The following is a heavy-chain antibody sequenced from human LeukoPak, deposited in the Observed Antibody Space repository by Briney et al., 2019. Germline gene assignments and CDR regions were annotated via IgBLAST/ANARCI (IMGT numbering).Heavy chain of an antibody. CDR2: IKADGSVK. V-gene: IGHV3-7*01. CDR3: VRDGDYQRNSGGLYAHYDALDI. J-gene: IGHJ3*02. D-gene: IGHD2-21*01. Sequence: GGSLRLSCAASEFTFSTFWMSWVRQAPGKGLEWVANIKADGSVKHYVDSVEGRFSISRDNARSSLYLQMNSLRAEDTAVYYCVRDGDYQRNSGGLYAHYDALDIWGHGTMVTVSS. CDR1: EFTFSTFW.